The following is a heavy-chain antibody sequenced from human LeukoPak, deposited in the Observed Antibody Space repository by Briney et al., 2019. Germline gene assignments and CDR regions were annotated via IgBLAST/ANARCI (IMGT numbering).Heavy chain of an antibody. CDR1: GFTFNTYA. J-gene: IGHJ4*02. CDR2: ISENGEST. V-gene: IGHV3-23*01. CDR3: ASYFHYGDYASLWY. D-gene: IGHD4-17*01. Sequence: GGSLRLSCAASGFTFNTYAMSWVRQAPGKGLEWVSSISENGESTYYADSVEGRFTISRDNSRNTLHLQMNSLRAEDTAVYYCASYFHYGDYASLWYWGQGTLVTVSS.